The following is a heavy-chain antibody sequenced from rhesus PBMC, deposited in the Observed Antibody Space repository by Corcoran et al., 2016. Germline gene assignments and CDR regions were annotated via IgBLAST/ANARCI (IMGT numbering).Heavy chain of an antibody. Sequence: QLQLQESGPGLVKPSETLSVTCAVSGGSISSSYWSWIRQAPGKGLEWIGYIYGSGSSTNYNPSLKSRVTLSVDTSKNQLSLKLSSVTAADTAVYYCASGAAAGYYWSQGVLVTVSS. D-gene: IGHD6-25*01. CDR3: ASGAAAGYY. J-gene: IGHJ4*01. V-gene: IGHV4-169*02. CDR1: GGSISSSY. CDR2: IYGSGSST.